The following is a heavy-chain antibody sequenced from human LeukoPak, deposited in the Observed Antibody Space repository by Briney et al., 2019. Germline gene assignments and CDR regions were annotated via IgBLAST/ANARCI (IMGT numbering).Heavy chain of an antibody. CDR1: GYSFTSYW. Sequence: PGESLKISCKGSGYSFTSYWIGWVRQMHGKGLEWMGIIYPGDSDTRYRPYFQGQVTISADKSISTAYLQWSSLKASDTAMYYWARQGLGGWFGELLMVDYWGQGTLVTVSS. J-gene: IGHJ4*02. V-gene: IGHV5-51*01. CDR3: ARQGLGGWFGELLMVDY. CDR2: IYPGDSDT. D-gene: IGHD3-10*01.